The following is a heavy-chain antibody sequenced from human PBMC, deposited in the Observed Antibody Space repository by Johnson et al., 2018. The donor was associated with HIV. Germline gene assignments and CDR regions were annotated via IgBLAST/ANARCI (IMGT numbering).Heavy chain of an antibody. CDR3: AKVKIVTDVFDI. J-gene: IGHJ3*02. Sequence: VQLVESGGGLVQPGGSLRLSCAASGFTFSDCYMSWLRQAPGKGLEWVSYISSSGLTIYYADSVKGRFTISRDNAKNTLYLQMNSLRSEDTAVYFCAKVKIVTDVFDIWGQGTMVTVSS. CDR1: GFTFSDCY. D-gene: IGHD2-21*01. V-gene: IGHV3-11*04. CDR2: ISSSGLTI.